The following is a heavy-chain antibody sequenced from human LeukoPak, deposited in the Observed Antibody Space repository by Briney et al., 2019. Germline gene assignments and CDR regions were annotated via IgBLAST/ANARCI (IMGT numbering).Heavy chain of an antibody. Sequence: GGSLRLSCAASGFTFSSYWMSWVRQAPGKGLEWVANIKQDGSEKYYVDSVKGRFTISRDNAMNSLYPQMSSLRAEDTAVYYCASQTYYDFWSGYYYYCMDVWGKGTTVTVSS. CDR3: ASQTYYDFWSGYYYYCMDV. V-gene: IGHV3-7*01. D-gene: IGHD3-3*01. CDR1: GFTFSSYW. CDR2: IKQDGSEK. J-gene: IGHJ6*03.